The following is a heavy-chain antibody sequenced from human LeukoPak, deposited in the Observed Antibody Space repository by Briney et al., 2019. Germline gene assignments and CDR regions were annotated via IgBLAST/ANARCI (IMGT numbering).Heavy chain of an antibody. CDR3: VRDVGNYDSRGYYLGWFDP. CDR1: GYTFTNYA. J-gene: IGHJ5*02. Sequence: ASVKVSCKASGYTFTNYAINWVRQAPGQGLEWMGWTDRNTGNPTYAQGFTGRFVFFLDTSVTTAYLQISSLKAEDTAVYYCVRDVGNYDSRGYYLGWFDPWGQGTLVTVFS. CDR2: TDRNTGNP. D-gene: IGHD3-22*01. V-gene: IGHV7-4-1*02.